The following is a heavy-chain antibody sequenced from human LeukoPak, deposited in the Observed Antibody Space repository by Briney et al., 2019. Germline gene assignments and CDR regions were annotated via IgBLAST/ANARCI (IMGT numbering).Heavy chain of an antibody. J-gene: IGHJ4*02. D-gene: IGHD2-8*01. Sequence: GGSLRLSCTASGFIVTSNYINWVRQAPGKGLEWVSLVYSGGSTYYADSVKGRFTISRDNSKNMVYLQMNSLRAEDTAMYYCARDPPAVLIDTYGWGQGTLVTVSS. CDR1: GFIVTSNY. CDR2: VYSGGST. CDR3: ARDPPAVLIDTYG. V-gene: IGHV3-66*01.